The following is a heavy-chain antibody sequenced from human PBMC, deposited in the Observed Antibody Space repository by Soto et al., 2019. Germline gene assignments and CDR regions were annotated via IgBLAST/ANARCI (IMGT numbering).Heavy chain of an antibody. V-gene: IGHV1-69*05. CDR2: ISPIYGTA. D-gene: IGHD6-19*01. CDR3: ARGGSSSGWYQGWFDP. J-gene: IGHJ5*02. Sequence: GASVKVSCKASGGTFSSSAISWVRQAPGQGLEWMGWISPIYGTANYAQKLQGRVTMTTDASTSTAYMELRSLRSEDTAAYYCARGGSSSGWYQGWFDPWGQGTLVTVSS. CDR1: GGTFSSSA.